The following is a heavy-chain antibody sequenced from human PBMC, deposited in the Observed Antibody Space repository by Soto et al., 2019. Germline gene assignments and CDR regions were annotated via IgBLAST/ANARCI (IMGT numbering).Heavy chain of an antibody. CDR2: TLNSGTT. V-gene: IGHV4-31*03. CDR3: AGEPKPLSPWGVRGVVIYGLDV. CDR1: GGSISSGDYY. D-gene: IGHD3-10*01. J-gene: IGHJ6*02. Sequence: QVQLQESGPGLVKPSQTLSLTCTVSGGSISSGDYYWSWIRQRPGKGLEWIGYTLNSGTTYYNPSLKSRGTISVDTSQNQFSLRLRSVTAADTAVYYCAGEPKPLSPWGVRGVVIYGLDVWGQGTTVTVSS.